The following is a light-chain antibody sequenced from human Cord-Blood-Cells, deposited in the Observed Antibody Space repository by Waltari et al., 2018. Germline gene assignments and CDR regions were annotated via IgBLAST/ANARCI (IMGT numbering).Light chain of an antibody. V-gene: IGLV3-19*01. CDR2: GKN. J-gene: IGLJ3*02. CDR3: NSRDSSGNHWV. CDR1: SPRNYY. Sequence: SSELTQDPAVSVAVGQTVRTTCPGASPRNYYASWYQQKPGQAPVLVIYGKNNRPSGIPDRFSGSSSGNTASLTITGAQAEDEADYYCNSRDSSGNHWVFGGGTKLTVL.